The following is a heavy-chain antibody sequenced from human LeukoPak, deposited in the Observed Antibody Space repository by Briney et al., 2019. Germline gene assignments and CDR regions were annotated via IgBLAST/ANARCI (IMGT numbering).Heavy chain of an antibody. CDR1: GFTSGFTFSSYA. V-gene: IGHV3-23*01. J-gene: IGHJ4*02. Sequence: GSLRLSCAASGFTSGFTFSSYAMSWVRQAPGKGLEWVSAISGSGGSTYYADSVKGRFTISRDNSKSTLYLQMNSLRAEDTAVYYCAKGRMVYEDWGQGTLVTVSS. CDR3: AKGRMVYED. CDR2: ISGSGGST. D-gene: IGHD2-8*01.